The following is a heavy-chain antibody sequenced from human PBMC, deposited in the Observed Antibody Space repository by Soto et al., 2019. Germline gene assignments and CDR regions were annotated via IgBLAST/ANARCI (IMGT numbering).Heavy chain of an antibody. Sequence: TLSLTCAVSGGTISSGGYSWSWIRQPPGKGLEWIGYIYYSGDTYYNPSLKSRVTISVDTSKNQFSVKLNSVTAADTAVYYCARHQSIVVVTAARAFDIWGQGTMVTVSS. D-gene: IGHD2-15*01. V-gene: IGHV4-30-2*03. CDR1: GGTISSGGYS. J-gene: IGHJ3*02. CDR2: IYYSGDT. CDR3: ARHQSIVVVTAARAFDI.